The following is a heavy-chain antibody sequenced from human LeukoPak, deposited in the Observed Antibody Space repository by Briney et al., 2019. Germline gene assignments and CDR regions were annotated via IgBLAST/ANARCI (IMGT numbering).Heavy chain of an antibody. J-gene: IGHJ4*02. Sequence: QAGGSLRLSCAASGFTFSSYEMNWVRQAPGKGLEWVSYISSSGSTIYYADSVKGRFTISRDNAKNSLYLQMNSLRAEDTAVYYCASCPYSSGYTYYFDYWGQGTLVIVSS. CDR2: ISSSGSTI. D-gene: IGHD3-22*01. CDR1: GFTFSSYE. CDR3: ASCPYSSGYTYYFDY. V-gene: IGHV3-48*03.